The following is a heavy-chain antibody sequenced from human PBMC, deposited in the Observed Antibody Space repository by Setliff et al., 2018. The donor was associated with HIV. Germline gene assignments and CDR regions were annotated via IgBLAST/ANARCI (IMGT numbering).Heavy chain of an antibody. V-gene: IGHV4-39*01. Sequence: SETLSLTCTVSGGSISSSSYYWGWIRQPPGKGLEWIGSIYYSGSTYYNPSLKSRVTISVDTSKNQFSLKLSSVTAADTAVYYCAGHEQWLVRGSDYFDYWGQGTLVTVSS. CDR2: IYYSGST. CDR3: AGHEQWLVRGSDYFDY. CDR1: GGSISSSSYY. J-gene: IGHJ4*02. D-gene: IGHD6-19*01.